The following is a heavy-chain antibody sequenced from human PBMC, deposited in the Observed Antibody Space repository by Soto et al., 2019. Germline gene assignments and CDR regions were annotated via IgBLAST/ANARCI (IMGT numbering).Heavy chain of an antibody. Sequence: GASVKVSCKASGGTFSSYAISWVRQAPGQGLEWMGGIIPIFGTANYAQKFQGRVTITADESTSTAYMELSSLRSEDTAVYYCARDPNLSSWRKIDLWGQGTLVTVSS. CDR3: ARDPNLSSWRKIDL. V-gene: IGHV1-69*13. D-gene: IGHD6-13*01. CDR1: GGTFSSYA. CDR2: IIPIFGTA. J-gene: IGHJ5*02.